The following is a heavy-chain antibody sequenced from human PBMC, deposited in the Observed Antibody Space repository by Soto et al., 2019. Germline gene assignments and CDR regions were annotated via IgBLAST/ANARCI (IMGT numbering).Heavy chain of an antibody. CDR1: GFTFDDYA. D-gene: IGHD4-17*01. V-gene: IGHV3-9*01. J-gene: IGHJ4*02. Sequence: EVQLVESGGGLVQPGRSLRLSCAASGFTFDDYAMHWVRQAPGKGLEWVSGISWNSGSIGYADSVKGRFTISRDNAKNSLYLQMNSLRAEDTAVYYCAKVPPYGGTYFDYWGQGTLVTVSS. CDR3: AKVPPYGGTYFDY. CDR2: ISWNSGSI.